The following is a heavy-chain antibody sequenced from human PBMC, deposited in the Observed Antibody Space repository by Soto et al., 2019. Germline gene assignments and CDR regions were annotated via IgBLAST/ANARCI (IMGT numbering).Heavy chain of an antibody. CDR3: AREGGSITMVRAGGMDV. CDR2: ISYDGSNK. CDR1: GFTFSSYA. Sequence: GGSLRLSCAASGFTFSSYAMHWVRQAPGKGLEWVAVISYDGSNKYYADSVKGRFTISRDNSKNTLYLQMNSLRAEDTAVYYCAREGGSITMVRAGGMDVWGQGTTVTVSS. J-gene: IGHJ6*02. D-gene: IGHD3-10*01. V-gene: IGHV3-30-3*01.